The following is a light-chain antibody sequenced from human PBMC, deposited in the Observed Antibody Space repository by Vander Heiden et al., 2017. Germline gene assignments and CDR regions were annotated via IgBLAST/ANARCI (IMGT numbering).Light chain of an antibody. CDR3: QQYNNWPPWT. J-gene: IGKJ1*01. V-gene: IGKV3-15*01. Sequence: EIVMTQSPATLSVSPGERATLSCRASQSVSTNLAWYQQKPGQGPRLLIFAASTRAPGVPDRISGSGSGTEFVLTISSLQSEDFAVYFCQQYNNWPPWTFGQGTKVEIK. CDR2: AAS. CDR1: QSVSTN.